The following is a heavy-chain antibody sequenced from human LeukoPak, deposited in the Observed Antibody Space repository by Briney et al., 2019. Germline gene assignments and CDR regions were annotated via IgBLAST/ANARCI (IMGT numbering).Heavy chain of an antibody. J-gene: IGHJ3*02. Sequence: GASVKVSCKASGYTFTGYYMHWVRQAPGQGLEWMGWINPNRGGTNYAQKFQGRVTMTRDTSISTAYMELSRLRSDDTAVYYCARAGFCSGGSCYYDIWGQGTMVTVSS. D-gene: IGHD2-15*01. CDR1: GYTFTGYY. CDR3: ARAGFCSGGSCYYDI. V-gene: IGHV1-2*02. CDR2: INPNRGGT.